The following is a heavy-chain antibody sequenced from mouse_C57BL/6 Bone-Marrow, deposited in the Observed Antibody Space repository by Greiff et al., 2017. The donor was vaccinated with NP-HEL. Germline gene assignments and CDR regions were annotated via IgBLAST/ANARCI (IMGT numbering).Heavy chain of an antibody. D-gene: IGHD2-3*01. J-gene: IGHJ3*01. CDR2: IYIGNGYT. CDR3: ASPDGYYLAWFAY. V-gene: IGHV1-58*01. Sequence: EVQLQQSGAELVRPGSSVKMSCKTSGYTFTSYGINWVKQRPGQGLEWVGYIYIGNGYTEYNEKFKGKATMTSDTSSSTAYMQLSSLTSEDAAISFCASPDGYYLAWFAYWGQGTLVTVSA. CDR1: GYTFTSYG.